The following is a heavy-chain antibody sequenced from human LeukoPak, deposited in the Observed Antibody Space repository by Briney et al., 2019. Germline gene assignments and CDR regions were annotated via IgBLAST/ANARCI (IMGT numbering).Heavy chain of an antibody. V-gene: IGHV3-20*04. CDR1: GFTFDDYG. J-gene: IGHJ4*02. CDR3: ARETCSGASCYFHY. D-gene: IGHD2-15*01. CDR2: INWNGGSI. Sequence: PGGSLRLSCAASGFTFDDYGMSWVRQAPGKGLEWVSSINWNGGSIGYADSVKGRFTISRDNAKNSLYLRMNSLRAEDTALYYCARETCSGASCYFHYWGQGTLVTVSS.